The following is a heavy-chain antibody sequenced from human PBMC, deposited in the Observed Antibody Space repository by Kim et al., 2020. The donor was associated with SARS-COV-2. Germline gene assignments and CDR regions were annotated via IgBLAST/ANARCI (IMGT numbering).Heavy chain of an antibody. Sequence: SETLSLTCTVSGGSISSSSYYWGWIRQPPGKGLEWIGSIYYSGSTYYNPSLKSRVTISVDTAKNQFSLKLSSVTAADTAVYYCASLHDLSIRWYIFYYYGMEVWGQGAAFPLS. D-gene: IGHD6-13*01. J-gene: IGHJ6*02. V-gene: IGHV4-39*01. CDR2: IYYSGST. CDR3: ASLHDLSIRWYIFYYYGMEV. CDR1: GGSISSSSYY.